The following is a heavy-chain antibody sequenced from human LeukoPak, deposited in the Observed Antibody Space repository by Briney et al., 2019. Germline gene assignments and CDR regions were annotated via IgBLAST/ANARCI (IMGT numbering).Heavy chain of an antibody. CDR2: IGGSSSNI. Sequence: GGSLRLSCVASGFTFSAYNMNWVRQAPGKGLEWVSSIGGSSSNIFNADSVKGRFTISRDNAKKSLYLQMDSLTDEDTAVYYCARDPVRGSGSPGFHWGQGTLVTVSS. J-gene: IGHJ4*02. CDR1: GFTFSAYN. V-gene: IGHV3-21*01. D-gene: IGHD3-10*01. CDR3: ARDPVRGSGSPGFH.